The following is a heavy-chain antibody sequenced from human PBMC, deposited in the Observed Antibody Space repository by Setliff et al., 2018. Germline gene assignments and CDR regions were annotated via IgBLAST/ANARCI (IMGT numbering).Heavy chain of an antibody. J-gene: IGHJ4*02. V-gene: IGHV3-7*01. Sequence: GGSLRLSCVGTGFSFRNCWASWVRQAPGKGPEWLASINPGGSETYYVDSARGRFTISRDNAMNSLSLQMNSLRSDDTAVYYCLGAGTCSYWGQGTLVTVSS. CDR2: INPGGSET. D-gene: IGHD3-10*02. CDR1: GFSFRNCW. CDR3: LGAGTCSY.